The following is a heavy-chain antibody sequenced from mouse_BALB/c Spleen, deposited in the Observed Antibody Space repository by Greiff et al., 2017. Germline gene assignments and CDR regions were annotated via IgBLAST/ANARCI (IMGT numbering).Heavy chain of an antibody. CDR2: ISSGGGST. Sequence: EVQLVESGGGLVKPGGSLKLSCAASGFAFSSYDMSWVRQTPEKRLEWVAYISSGGGSTYYPDTVKGRFTISRDNAKNTLYLQMSSLKSEDTAMYYCAREGYYGYDFYAMDYWGQGTSVTVSS. V-gene: IGHV5-12-1*01. J-gene: IGHJ4*01. CDR3: AREGYYGYDFYAMDY. CDR1: GFAFSSYD. D-gene: IGHD2-2*01.